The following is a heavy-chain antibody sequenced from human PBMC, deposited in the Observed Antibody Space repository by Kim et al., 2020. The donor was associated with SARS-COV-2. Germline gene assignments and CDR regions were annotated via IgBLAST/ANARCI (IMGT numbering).Heavy chain of an antibody. J-gene: IGHJ4*02. V-gene: IGHV3-66*01. CDR3: ARVSRDGYNACDY. D-gene: IGHD5-12*01. Sequence: YADSVKGRFTISRDNSKNTLYLQMNSLRAEDTAVYYCARVSRDGYNACDYWGQGTLVTVSS.